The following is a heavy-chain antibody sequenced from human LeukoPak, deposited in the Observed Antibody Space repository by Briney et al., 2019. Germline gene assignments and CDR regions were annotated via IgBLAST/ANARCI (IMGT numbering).Heavy chain of an antibody. CDR1: GGTFSSYA. CDR3: ARDPRNGGGQY. D-gene: IGHD1-1*01. CDR2: IISIFGTA. J-gene: IGHJ4*02. V-gene: IGHV1-69*13. Sequence: GASVKVSCKASGGTFSSYAISWVRQAPGQGLEWMGGIISIFGTANYAQKFQGRVTITADESTSTAYMELSSLRSEDTAVYYCARDPRNGGGQYWGQGTLVTVSS.